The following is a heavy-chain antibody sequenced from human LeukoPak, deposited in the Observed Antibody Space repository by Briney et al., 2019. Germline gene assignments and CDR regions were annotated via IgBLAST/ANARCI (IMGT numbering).Heavy chain of an antibody. CDR2: IYYSGST. J-gene: IGHJ4*02. D-gene: IGHD3-22*01. CDR1: GGSISSYY. CDR3: AIGGSGYSLDN. Sequence: SETLSHTCTVSGGSISSYYWSWIRQPPGKGLEWIGYIYYSGSTSYNPSLKSRVTISVDTSKNQFSLKLNSVTAADTAVLYCAIGGSGYSLDNWGQGTLVTVSS. V-gene: IGHV4-59*08.